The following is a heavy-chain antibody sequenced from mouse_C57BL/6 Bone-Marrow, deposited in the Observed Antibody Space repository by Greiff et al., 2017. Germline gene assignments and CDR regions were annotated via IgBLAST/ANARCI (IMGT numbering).Heavy chain of an antibody. CDR3: ARSWDYGSSFDY. J-gene: IGHJ2*01. CDR1: GYTFTSYG. CDR2: IYPRSGNT. V-gene: IGHV1-81*01. Sequence: VKLVESGAELARPGASVKLSCKASGYTFTSYGISWVKQRTGQGLEWIGEIYPRSGNTYYNEKFKGKATLTADKSSSTAYMELRSLTSEDSAVYFCARSWDYGSSFDYWGQGTTLTVSS. D-gene: IGHD1-1*01.